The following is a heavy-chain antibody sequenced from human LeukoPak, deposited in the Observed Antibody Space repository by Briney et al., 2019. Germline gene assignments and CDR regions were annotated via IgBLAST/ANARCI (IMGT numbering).Heavy chain of an antibody. CDR1: GFTLSSYS. CDR2: IKQDGSEK. CDR3: ARDPGYSSGWYYFDY. D-gene: IGHD6-19*01. Sequence: GGSLRLSCAASGFTLSSYSMHWVRQAPGKGLEWVANIKQDGSEKYYVDSVKGRFTISRDNAKNSLYLQMNSLRAEDTAVYYCARDPGYSSGWYYFDYWGQGTLVTVSS. J-gene: IGHJ4*02. V-gene: IGHV3-7*01.